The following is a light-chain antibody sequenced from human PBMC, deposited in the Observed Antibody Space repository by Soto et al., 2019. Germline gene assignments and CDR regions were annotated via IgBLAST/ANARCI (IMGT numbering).Light chain of an antibody. CDR3: QQYGTSLL. CDR1: QSISSNRR. J-gene: IGKJ5*01. Sequence: ETVMTQSPATLSVSPGERATLSCRASQSISSNRRLAWYQQKPGQAPRFLIYGSSTRPIGIPDRFSGSGSGKDFTLTISRLEPEDFAVYYCQQYGTSLLFGQGTRL. CDR2: GSS. V-gene: IGKV3-20*01.